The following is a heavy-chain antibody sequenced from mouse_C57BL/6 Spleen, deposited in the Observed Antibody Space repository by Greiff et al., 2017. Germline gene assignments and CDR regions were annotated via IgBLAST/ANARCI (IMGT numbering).Heavy chain of an antibody. CDR3: AREAYGYDGNAMDY. D-gene: IGHD2-2*01. V-gene: IGHV5-6*01. J-gene: IGHJ4*01. CDR1: GFTFSSYG. CDR2: ISSGGSYT. Sequence: EVQLVESGGDLVKPGGSLKLSCAASGFTFSSYGMSWVRQSPDKRLEWVATISSGGSYTYYPDSVKGRYTISRDNAKNTLYLQMSHLKSEDTAMYYCAREAYGYDGNAMDYWGQGTSVTVSS.